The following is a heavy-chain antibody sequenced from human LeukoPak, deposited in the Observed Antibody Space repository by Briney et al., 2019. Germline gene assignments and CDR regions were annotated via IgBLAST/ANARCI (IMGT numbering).Heavy chain of an antibody. J-gene: IGHJ1*01. CDR2: IYYSGST. V-gene: IGHV4-59*08. CDR3: ASASIAAAGTRYFQH. D-gene: IGHD6-13*01. CDR1: GGSISSYY. Sequence: EPSETLSLTCTVSGGSISSYYWSWIRQPPGKGLEWIGYIYYSGSTNYNPSLKSRVTISVDTSKNQFSLKLSSVTAADTAVYYCASASIAAAGTRYFQHWGQGTLVTVSS.